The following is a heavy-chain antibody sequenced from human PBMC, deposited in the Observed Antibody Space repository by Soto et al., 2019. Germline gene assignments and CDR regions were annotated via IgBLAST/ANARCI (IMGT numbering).Heavy chain of an antibody. D-gene: IGHD1-1*01. CDR2: IYATGTT. J-gene: IGHJ5*02. Sequence: SETQSLTCTVSGASIRGFYWSWIRKSAGKGLEWIGRIYATGTTDYNPSLKSRVMMSVDTSKKQFSLKLRSVTAADTAVYYCVRDGTKTLRDWFDPWGQGISVTVSS. CDR3: VRDGTKTLRDWFDP. CDR1: GASIRGFY. V-gene: IGHV4-4*07.